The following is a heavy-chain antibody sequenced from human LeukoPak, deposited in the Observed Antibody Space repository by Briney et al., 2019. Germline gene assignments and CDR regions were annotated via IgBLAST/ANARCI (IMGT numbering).Heavy chain of an antibody. CDR3: AKILDHYDFPNNWFDP. V-gene: IGHV3-23*01. CDR1: GFIFISYV. Sequence: GGSLRLSCASSGFIFISYVMTWVRQPPWKGLEWVSAISYSGGTTYYADSVKGRFTISRDNSKNTLYLQMNSLRAEDTAVYYCAKILDHYDFPNNWFDPWGQGTLVTVSS. J-gene: IGHJ5*02. CDR2: ISYSGGTT. D-gene: IGHD3-3*01.